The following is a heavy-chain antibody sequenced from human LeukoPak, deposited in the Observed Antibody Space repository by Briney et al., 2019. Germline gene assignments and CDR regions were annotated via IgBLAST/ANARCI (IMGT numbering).Heavy chain of an antibody. D-gene: IGHD3-10*01. Sequence: GGSLRLSCAASGFTFSSYWMSWVRQAPGKGLEWVSGISGSGGSTYYAESVKGRFTISREHSKNTLYLKMNRLRADDTAVYYCGRRALSYYYYGMDVWGQGPTVTVSS. CDR1: GFTFSSYW. CDR2: ISGSGGST. J-gene: IGHJ6*02. CDR3: GRRALSYYYYGMDV. V-gene: IGHV3-23*01.